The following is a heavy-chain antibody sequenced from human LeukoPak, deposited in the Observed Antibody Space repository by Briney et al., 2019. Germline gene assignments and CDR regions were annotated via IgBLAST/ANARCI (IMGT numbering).Heavy chain of an antibody. J-gene: IGHJ5*02. CDR1: GGSFSGYY. CDR3: ARGYYDFWSAKRVPTWFDP. D-gene: IGHD3-3*01. CDR2: IYYSGST. Sequence: ETLSLTCAVYGGSFSGYYWSWIRQPPGKGLEWIGSIYYSGSTYYNPSLKSRVTISVDTSKNQFSLKLSSVTAADTAVYYCARGYYDFWSAKRVPTWFDPWGQGTLVTVSS. V-gene: IGHV4-34*01.